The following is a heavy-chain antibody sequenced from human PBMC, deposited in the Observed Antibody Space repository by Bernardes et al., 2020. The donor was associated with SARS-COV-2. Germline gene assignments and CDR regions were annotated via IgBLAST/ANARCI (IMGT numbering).Heavy chain of an antibody. D-gene: IGHD3-10*01. Sequence: SETLSLTCTVSGGSISSYYWSWIRQPPGQGLEWIGYIYYSGSTNYNPSLKSRVTISVDTSKNQFSLKLSSVTAADTAVYYCARLGFRELLSPFDYWGQGTLVTVSS. CDR1: GGSISSYY. CDR3: ARLGFRELLSPFDY. CDR2: IYYSGST. J-gene: IGHJ4*02. V-gene: IGHV4-59*08.